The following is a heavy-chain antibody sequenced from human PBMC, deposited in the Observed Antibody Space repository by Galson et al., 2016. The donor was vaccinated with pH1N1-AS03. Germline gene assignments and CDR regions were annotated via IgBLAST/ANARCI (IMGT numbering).Heavy chain of an antibody. V-gene: IGHV3-21*01. J-gene: IGHJ4*02. CDR2: IDSGSNLI. D-gene: IGHD6-19*01. CDR3: ARDAASSGSWYYSDH. Sequence: SLRLSCAVSGFTFSSHTMYWVRQAPGKGLEWVSGIDSGSNLIYYGDSVKGRFTVSRDNARQSLFLHMNSLSAKDTAVYYCARDAASSGSWYYSDHWGQGILVTVSS. CDR1: GFTFSSHT.